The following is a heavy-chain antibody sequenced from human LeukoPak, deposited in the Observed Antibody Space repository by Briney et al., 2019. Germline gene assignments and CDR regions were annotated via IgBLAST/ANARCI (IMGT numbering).Heavy chain of an antibody. J-gene: IGHJ4*02. CDR1: GFTVSSNY. D-gene: IGHD2-2*01. Sequence: GGSLRLSCAASGFTVSSNYMSWVRQAPGKGLEWVSVIYSGGSTYYADSVKGRFTISRDNSKNTLYLQMNSLRAEDTAVYYCARTGGYCSSTSCFPDYWGQGTLVTVSS. CDR3: ARTGGYCSSTSCFPDY. CDR2: IYSGGST. V-gene: IGHV3-66*01.